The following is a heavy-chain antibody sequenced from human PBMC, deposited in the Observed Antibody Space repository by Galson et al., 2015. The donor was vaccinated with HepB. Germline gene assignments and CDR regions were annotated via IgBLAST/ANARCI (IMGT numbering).Heavy chain of an antibody. CDR3: ASPGSGSLNYYYGMDV. V-gene: IGHV1-69*13. CDR2: IIPIFGTA. CDR1: GGTFSSYA. J-gene: IGHJ6*02. D-gene: IGHD3-10*01. Sequence: SVKVSCKASGGTFSSYAISWVRQAPGQGLEWMGGIIPIFGTANYAQKFQGRVTITADESTSTAYMELSSLRSEDTAVYYCASPGSGSLNYYYGMDVWGQGTTVTVSS.